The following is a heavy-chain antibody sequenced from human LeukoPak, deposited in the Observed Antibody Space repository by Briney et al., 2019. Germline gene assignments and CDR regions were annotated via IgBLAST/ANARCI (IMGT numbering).Heavy chain of an antibody. D-gene: IGHD6-13*01. CDR1: GGSFSGYY. CDR3: ARGVVAAAGRTFDL. Sequence: SETLSLTCAVYGGSFSGYYWSWIRQPPGKGLEWIAYIYYSGSTNYNPSLESRVTISVDTSKNQFSLKLSSVTAADTAVYYCARGVVAAAGRTFDLWGQGTLVTVSS. V-gene: IGHV4-59*01. J-gene: IGHJ4*02. CDR2: IYYSGST.